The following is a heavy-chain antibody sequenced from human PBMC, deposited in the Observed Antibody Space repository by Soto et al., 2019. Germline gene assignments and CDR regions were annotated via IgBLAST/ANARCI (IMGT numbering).Heavy chain of an antibody. CDR1: GFTFSNYA. V-gene: IGHV3-30-3*01. CDR3: ARDYGGSNYGFWSGSLDN. CDR2: ISYDGSNK. J-gene: IGHJ4*02. Sequence: PGGSLRLSCAASGFTFSNYAMHWVRQAPGKGLEWVALISYDGSNKYYADSVKGRFTISRDNSKNTLYLQMNSLRAEDTAVYYCARDYGGSNYGFWSGSLDNWGQGTLVTVSS. D-gene: IGHD3-3*01.